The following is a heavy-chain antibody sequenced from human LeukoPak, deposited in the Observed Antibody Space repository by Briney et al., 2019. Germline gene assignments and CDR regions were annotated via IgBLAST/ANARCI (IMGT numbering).Heavy chain of an antibody. CDR1: GFTFSSYA. CDR3: AREKLVDYYYMDV. J-gene: IGHJ6*03. Sequence: GGSLRLSCAASGFTFSSYAMHWVRQAPGKGLEWVALISFDGSNKYYADSVKGRFTISRDNSKNTLYLQMNSLRAEDTAVYYCAREKLVDYYYMDVWGKGTTVTVSS. CDR2: ISFDGSNK. V-gene: IGHV3-30-3*01. D-gene: IGHD3-3*02.